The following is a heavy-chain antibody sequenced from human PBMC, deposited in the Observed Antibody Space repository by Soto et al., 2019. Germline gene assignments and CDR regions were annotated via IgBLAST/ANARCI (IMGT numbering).Heavy chain of an antibody. D-gene: IGHD5-18*01. Sequence: GGSLILSCAASGFTFSSYAMSWVRQAPGKGLEWVSAISGSGVSTYYADSVKGRFTISRDNSKNTLYLQMNSLRAEDTAVYYCAKGGHIQPEVYAFDIWGQGTMVTVSS. CDR3: AKGGHIQPEVYAFDI. CDR1: GFTFSSYA. V-gene: IGHV3-23*01. J-gene: IGHJ3*02. CDR2: ISGSGVST.